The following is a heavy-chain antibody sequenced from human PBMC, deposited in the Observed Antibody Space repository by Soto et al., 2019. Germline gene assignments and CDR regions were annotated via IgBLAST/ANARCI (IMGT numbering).Heavy chain of an antibody. J-gene: IGHJ6*03. D-gene: IGHD2-15*01. CDR3: AKAPGRGGSCYRPCYYYYMDV. V-gene: IGHV3-9*01. Sequence: EVQLVESGGGLVQPGRSLRLSCAASGFTFDDYAMHWVRQAPGKGLEWVSGISWNSGSIGYADSVKGRFTISRDNAKNSLYLQMNSLRAEDTALYYCAKAPGRGGSCYRPCYYYYMDVWGKGTTVTVSS. CDR1: GFTFDDYA. CDR2: ISWNSGSI.